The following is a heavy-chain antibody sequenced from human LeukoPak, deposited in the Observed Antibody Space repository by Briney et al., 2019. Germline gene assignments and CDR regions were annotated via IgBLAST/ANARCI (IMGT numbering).Heavy chain of an antibody. Sequence: GASAKVSCKASGYSFTSYALHWVRQAPGQRLEWMGWINAGNGNTKYSQKFQGRVTMTRNTSISTAYMELSSLRAEDTAVYYCAKDRLTFFHYDTSGYQGDFDNWGQGTLVTVSS. CDR1: GYSFTSYA. CDR3: AKDRLTFFHYDTSGYQGDFDN. V-gene: IGHV1-3*01. J-gene: IGHJ4*02. CDR2: INAGNGNT. D-gene: IGHD3-22*01.